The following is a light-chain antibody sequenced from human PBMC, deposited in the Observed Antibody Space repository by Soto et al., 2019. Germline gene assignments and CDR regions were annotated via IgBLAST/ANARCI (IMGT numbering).Light chain of an antibody. CDR1: QSVGSSY. CDR2: GAS. J-gene: IGKJ5*01. CDR3: QQYGSSPIT. V-gene: IGKV3-20*01. Sequence: EIVLTQSPCTLSLSPGERGTLSCRASQSVGSSYLAWYQQKSGQAPRLLIHGASSRATGIPDRFTGSGSGTDFTLTISRLEPEDFAVYYCQQYGSSPITFGQGTRLEIK.